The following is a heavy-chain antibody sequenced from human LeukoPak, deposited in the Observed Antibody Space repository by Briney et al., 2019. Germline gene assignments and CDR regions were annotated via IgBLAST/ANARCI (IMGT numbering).Heavy chain of an antibody. V-gene: IGHV6-1*01. CDR2: TYYTSNWYN. Sequence: SQTLSLTCAVSGDSISSNTASWNWIRQSPWRGLEWLGRTYYTSNWYNDYADSVKSRITINPDTSKNQFSLHLNSVTPEDTAIYYCARTSGYNSLPFWGQGTLVTVSS. D-gene: IGHD1-14*01. J-gene: IGHJ4*02. CDR1: GDSISSNTAS. CDR3: ARTSGYNSLPF.